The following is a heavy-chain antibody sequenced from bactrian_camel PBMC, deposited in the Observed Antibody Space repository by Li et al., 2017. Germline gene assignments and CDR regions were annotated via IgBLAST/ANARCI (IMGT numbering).Heavy chain of an antibody. Sequence: HVQLVESGGGLVQAGGSLNLSCAATGNFNRMNCMGWFRQIPGKEREGVASITRIHGGTAYANSVKGRFIISRDNIKSMWYLQMNILKPEDTGMYYCAAVMGCSLAPWLRDPGQKEGPISWGQGTQVTVS. V-gene: IGHV3S63*01. CDR3: AAVMGCSLAPWLRDPGQKEGPIS. CDR1: GNFNRMNC. J-gene: IGHJ4*01. D-gene: IGHD3*01. CDR2: ITRIHGGT.